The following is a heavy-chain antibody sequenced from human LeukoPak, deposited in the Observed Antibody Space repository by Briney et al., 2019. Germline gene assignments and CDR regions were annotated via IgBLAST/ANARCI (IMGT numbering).Heavy chain of an antibody. D-gene: IGHD5-12*01. CDR2: IYYSGST. J-gene: IGHJ4*02. CDR1: GGSLSSDY. CDR3: ARLGNRDGYNYFLDY. V-gene: IGHV4-59*08. Sequence: SETLSLTCTVFGGSLSSDYWTWIRQPPGKRLQWIGYIYYSGSTNYNPSLKSRVTISVDTSKNQFSLKLSSVTAADTAVYYCARLGNRDGYNYFLDYWGQGILVTVSS.